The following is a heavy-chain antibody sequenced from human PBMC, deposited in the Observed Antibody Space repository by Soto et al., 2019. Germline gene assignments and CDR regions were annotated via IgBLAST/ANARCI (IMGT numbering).Heavy chain of an antibody. CDR2: VNPSGGHT. V-gene: IGHV1-46*01. J-gene: IGHJ4*02. CDR3: ARGGHVVVVTAALDY. CDR1: GDTFTDYY. Sequence: QVQLMQSGAEVKKPGASVKVSCKASGDTFTDYYIHWVRQAPGQGLEWMGTVNPSGGHTTYAQHFLGSGTXTXXXSXSTLTMELTSLTSDDTAIYYCARGGHVVVVTAALDYWGQGTLVTVSS. D-gene: IGHD2-21*02.